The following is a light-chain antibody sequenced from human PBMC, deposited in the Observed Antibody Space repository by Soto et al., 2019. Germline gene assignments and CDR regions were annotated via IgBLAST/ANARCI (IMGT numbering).Light chain of an antibody. CDR1: QSINSN. J-gene: IGKJ4*01. CDR3: QQSYSNPLT. CDR2: AAS. Sequence: DIQMTQSPSSLSASVGDRVTITCRASQSINSNLNWYQQKPGKAPKLLIYAASSLQSGVPSRFSGGGYGTDLTLTISSLQPEDFETYSCQQSYSNPLTFGGGTKVDIK. V-gene: IGKV1-39*01.